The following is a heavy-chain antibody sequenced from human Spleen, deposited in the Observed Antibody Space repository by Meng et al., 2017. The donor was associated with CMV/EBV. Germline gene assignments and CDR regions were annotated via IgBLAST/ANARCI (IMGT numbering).Heavy chain of an antibody. CDR1: GYTFTDYY. J-gene: IGHJ3*02. CDR3: AREWRRRRYDGNYYVPDGFDI. CDR2: INPNSGGT. D-gene: IGHD1-26*01. V-gene: IGHV1-2*02. Sequence: ASVKVSCKASGYTFTDYYMHWVRQAPGQGLQWVGWINPNSGGTYYAQNFQGRATMTRDTSTRTAYMDLSRLRSDDTALYYCAREWRRRRYDGNYYVPDGFDIWGQGTMVTVSS.